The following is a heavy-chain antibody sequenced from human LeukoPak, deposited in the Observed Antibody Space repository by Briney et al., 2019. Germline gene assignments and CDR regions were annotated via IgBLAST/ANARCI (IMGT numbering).Heavy chain of an antibody. CDR3: ARDRAAILNWFDP. V-gene: IGHV1-46*01. D-gene: IGHD2-2*01. CDR1: GYTFTSYY. Sequence: ASVKVSCKASGYTFTSYYMHWVRQAPGQGLEWMGIINPSGGSTSYAQKFQGRVTITRDTSASTAYMELSSLRSEDTAVYYCARDRAAILNWFDPWGQGTLVTVSS. CDR2: INPSGGST. J-gene: IGHJ5*02.